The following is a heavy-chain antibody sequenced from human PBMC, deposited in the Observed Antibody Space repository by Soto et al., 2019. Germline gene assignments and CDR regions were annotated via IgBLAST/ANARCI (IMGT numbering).Heavy chain of an antibody. D-gene: IGHD1-26*01. V-gene: IGHV4-30-4*01. CDR1: GGSISSGDYF. CDR3: ARGRVITPSYYLLMYV. Sequence: QVQLQESGPGLVKPSQTLSLTCTVSGGSISSGDYFWSWIRQSPGKGLEWIGYISSIGSTYYNPPLLRRVLVSGDTSKNQFSLRLCSVTTADTAVYYCARGRVITPSYYLLMYVWGQGTTVTVSS. J-gene: IGHJ6*02. CDR2: ISSIGST.